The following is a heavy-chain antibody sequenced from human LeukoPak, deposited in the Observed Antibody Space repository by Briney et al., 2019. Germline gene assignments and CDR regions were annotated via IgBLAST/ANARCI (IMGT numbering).Heavy chain of an antibody. Sequence: PGGSLRLSCAASGFTFSSYAISWVRQAPGKGLEWVSAISGSGGSTYYADSVKGRFTISRDNSKNTLYLQMNSLRAEDTAVYYCAKVCIHGDYFDYWGQGTLVTVSS. D-gene: IGHD2-8*01. CDR1: GFTFSSYA. CDR2: ISGSGGST. CDR3: AKVCIHGDYFDY. J-gene: IGHJ4*02. V-gene: IGHV3-23*01.